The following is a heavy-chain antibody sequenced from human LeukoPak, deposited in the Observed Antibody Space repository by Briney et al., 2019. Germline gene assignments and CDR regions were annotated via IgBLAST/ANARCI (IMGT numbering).Heavy chain of an antibody. CDR2: IRYDGSNK. CDR1: GFTFSSYG. CDR3: AKHWNYEFSWFDP. V-gene: IGHV3-30*02. Sequence: GGSLRLSCAASGFTFSSYGMHWVRQAPGKGLEWVAFIRYDGSNKYYADSVKGRFTISRDNSKNTLYLQMNSLRAEDTAVYYCAKHWNYEFSWFDPWGQGTLVTVSS. J-gene: IGHJ5*02. D-gene: IGHD1-7*01.